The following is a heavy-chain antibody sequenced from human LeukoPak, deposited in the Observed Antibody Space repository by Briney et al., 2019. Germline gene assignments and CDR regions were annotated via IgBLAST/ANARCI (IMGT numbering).Heavy chain of an antibody. D-gene: IGHD3-16*01. J-gene: IGHJ4*02. CDR3: AKEWGTYTGFDY. CDR2: ISGDGVHK. CDR1: GFTFSRLG. V-gene: IGHV3-30*18. Sequence: GGSPRLSCAASGFTFSRLGMHWVRQAPGKGLEWVAVISGDGVHKFHADSVKDRFTISRDNSKNTLYLQLNSLRPEDTAVYFCAKEWGTYTGFDYWGRGALVTVSS.